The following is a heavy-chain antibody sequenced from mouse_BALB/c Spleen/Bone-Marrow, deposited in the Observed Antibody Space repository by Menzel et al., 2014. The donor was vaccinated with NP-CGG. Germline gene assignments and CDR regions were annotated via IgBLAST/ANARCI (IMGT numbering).Heavy chain of an antibody. D-gene: IGHD2-4*01. Sequence: EVKLMESGGGLVKPGGSLKLSCAASGFAFSSYDMSWVRQTPEKRLEWVAYISSSGGSTYYPDTVKGRFTISRDNAKNTLYLQMSSLKSEDTAMYYCARCGGSTMITPLAYWGQGTLVTVSA. CDR2: ISSSGGST. J-gene: IGHJ3*01. CDR1: GFAFSSYD. V-gene: IGHV5-12-1*01. CDR3: ARCGGSTMITPLAY.